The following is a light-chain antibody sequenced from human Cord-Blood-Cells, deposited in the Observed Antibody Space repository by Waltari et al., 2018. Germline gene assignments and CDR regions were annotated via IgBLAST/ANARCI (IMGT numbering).Light chain of an antibody. CDR1: GSNIGSNT. Sequence: QSVLTQPPSASGTPGQRVTISCSGSGSNIGSNTENWYQQLPGTAPKLLIYSNNQRPSGVPDRFSGSKSGTSASLAISGLQSEDEADYYCAAWDDSLNGYVFGTGTKVTVL. CDR2: SNN. V-gene: IGLV1-44*01. J-gene: IGLJ1*01. CDR3: AAWDDSLNGYV.